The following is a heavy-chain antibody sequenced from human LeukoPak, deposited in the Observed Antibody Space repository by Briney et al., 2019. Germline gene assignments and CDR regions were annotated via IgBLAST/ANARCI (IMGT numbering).Heavy chain of an antibody. CDR3: AKDRRLLWFGELKFDP. V-gene: IGHV3-9*01. CDR2: ISWNSGSI. CDR1: GFTFDDYA. D-gene: IGHD3-10*01. Sequence: TGGSLRLSCAASGFTFDDYAMHWVRQAPGKGLEWVSGISWNSGSIGYADSVKGRFTISRDNAKNSLYLQMNSLRAEDTAVYYCAKDRRLLWFGELKFDPWGQGTLVTVSS. J-gene: IGHJ5*02.